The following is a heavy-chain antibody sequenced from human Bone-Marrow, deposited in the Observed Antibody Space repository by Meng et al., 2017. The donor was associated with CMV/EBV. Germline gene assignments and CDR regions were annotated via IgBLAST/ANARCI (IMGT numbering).Heavy chain of an antibody. CDR1: GFTFSSYW. J-gene: IGHJ6*02. CDR2: INSDGSST. D-gene: IGHD3-22*01. V-gene: IGHV3-74*01. CDR3: ASIGGTMIPTRRGYYGKDV. Sequence: GESLKISCAASGFTFSSYWMHWVRQAPGKGLVWVSRINSDGSSTSYADSVKGRFTISRDNAKNTLYLQMNSLRAEDTAVYYCASIGGTMIPTRRGYYGKDVWGQRTTVTVSS.